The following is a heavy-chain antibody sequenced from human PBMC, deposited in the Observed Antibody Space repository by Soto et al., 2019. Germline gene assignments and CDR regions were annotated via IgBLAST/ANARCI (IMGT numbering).Heavy chain of an antibody. V-gene: IGHV4-30-4*01. Sequence: PSETLSLTCTVSGGSISSGDYYWSWIRQPPGKGLEWIGYIYYSGSTYYNPSLKSRVTISVDTSKNQFSLKLSSVTAADTAVYYCARGNYYDSSGYYRYFDYWGQGTLVTVSS. CDR3: ARGNYYDSSGYYRYFDY. D-gene: IGHD3-22*01. CDR1: GGSISSGDYY. J-gene: IGHJ4*02. CDR2: IYYSGST.